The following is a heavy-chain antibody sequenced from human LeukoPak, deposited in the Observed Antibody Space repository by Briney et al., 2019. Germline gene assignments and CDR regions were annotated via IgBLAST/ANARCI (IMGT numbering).Heavy chain of an antibody. J-gene: IGHJ4*02. Sequence: SETLSLTCTVSGGSISGYYYNWIRQPPGKGLEWIGYIYYSGSTNYNPSLKSRVTISLDTSKNQFSLKLSSVTTADTAVYYCARRRYGSGTFYRELDYWGQGTLITVSS. CDR3: ARRRYGSGTFYRELDY. V-gene: IGHV4-59*01. D-gene: IGHD3-10*01. CDR1: GGSISGYY. CDR2: IYYSGST.